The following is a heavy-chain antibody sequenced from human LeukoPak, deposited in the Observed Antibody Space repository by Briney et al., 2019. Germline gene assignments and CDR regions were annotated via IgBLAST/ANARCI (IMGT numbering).Heavy chain of an antibody. J-gene: IGHJ4*02. CDR2: INPNSGGT. CDR1: GYTFTDYY. V-gene: IGHV1-2*06. CDR3: ARGRYCSSTSCYTGGSFY. D-gene: IGHD2-2*02. Sequence: ASVKVSRKASGYTFTDYYMHWVRQAPGQGLEWMGRINPNSGGTNYAQKLQGRVTMTTDTSTSTAYMELRSLRSDDTAVYYCARGRYCSSTSCYTGGSFYWGQGTLVTVSS.